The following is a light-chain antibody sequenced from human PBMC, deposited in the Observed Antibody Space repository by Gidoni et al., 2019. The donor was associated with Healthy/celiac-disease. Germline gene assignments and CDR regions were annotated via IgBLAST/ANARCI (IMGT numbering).Light chain of an antibody. CDR2: QDS. CDR3: QAWDSSTVV. J-gene: IGLJ2*01. V-gene: IGLV3-1*01. Sequence: SYELTQPPSLSVSPGQTASITCSGDKLGNKYACWYQQKPDQTPVLVIYQDSKRPSGIPDRFSGSNSRTTATLTISGTQAMDEADYYCQAWDSSTVVFGGGTKLTVL. CDR1: KLGNKY.